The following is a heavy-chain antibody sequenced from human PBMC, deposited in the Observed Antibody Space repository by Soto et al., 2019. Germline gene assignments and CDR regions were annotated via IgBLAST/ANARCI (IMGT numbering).Heavy chain of an antibody. CDR1: GFTFDDYA. J-gene: IGHJ4*02. CDR3: AKGGPDAFCSGGRCYFDY. Sequence: EVHLVESGGGLVQPGRSLRLSCAASGFTFDDYAMHWVRRVPGKGLEWVSSISWNSNIIGYADSVEGRFTISRDNAKNSLYLQMNSLRPDDTAFYHCAKGGPDAFCSGGRCYFDYWGQGILVTVSS. CDR2: ISWNSNII. V-gene: IGHV3-9*01. D-gene: IGHD2-15*01.